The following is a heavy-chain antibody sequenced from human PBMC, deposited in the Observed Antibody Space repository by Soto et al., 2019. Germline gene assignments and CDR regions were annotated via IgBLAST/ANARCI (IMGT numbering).Heavy chain of an antibody. V-gene: IGHV3-11*06. CDR2: ISSSLGHT. J-gene: IGHJ6*02. CDR1: GFDFSDFH. CDR3: ARAPYYCSSTSCYCGGMDV. D-gene: IGHD2-2*01. Sequence: GGSLRLSCVASGFDFSDFHISWVRQAPGKGLEWISYISSSLGHTDYAESVKGRFTISRDNAKNSLYLQMNSLRAEDTAVYYCARAPYYCSSTSCYCGGMDVWGQGTTVTVSS.